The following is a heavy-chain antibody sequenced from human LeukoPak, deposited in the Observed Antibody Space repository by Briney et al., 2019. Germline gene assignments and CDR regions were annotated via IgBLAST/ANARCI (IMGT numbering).Heavy chain of an antibody. Sequence: PGGSLRLSCAASGFTLDDYGMSWVRQVPGKGLEWVSGINWNGGSTGYADSVKGRFTISRDNAKNSLYLQMNSLRAEDTALYYCARDILTKNWFDPWGQGTLVTVSS. CDR3: ARDILTKNWFDP. D-gene: IGHD3-9*01. CDR2: INWNGGST. CDR1: GFTLDDYG. J-gene: IGHJ5*02. V-gene: IGHV3-20*04.